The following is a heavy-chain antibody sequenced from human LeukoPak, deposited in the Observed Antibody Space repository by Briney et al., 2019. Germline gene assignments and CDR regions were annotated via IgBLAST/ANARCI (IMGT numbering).Heavy chain of an antibody. CDR1: GFTFSSYA. Sequence: GGSLRLSCAASGFTFSSYAMSWVRQAPGKGLEWVSAISGSGGSTYYADSVKGRFTISRDNSKNTLYLQMNSLRAEDTAVYYCAKAGDYCSSTSCYNLYYWGQGTLVTVSS. CDR3: AKAGDYCSSTSCYNLYY. V-gene: IGHV3-23*01. J-gene: IGHJ4*02. CDR2: ISGSGGST. D-gene: IGHD2-2*02.